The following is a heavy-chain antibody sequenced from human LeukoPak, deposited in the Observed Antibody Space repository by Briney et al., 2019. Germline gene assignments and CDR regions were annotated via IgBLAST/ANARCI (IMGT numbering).Heavy chain of an antibody. Sequence: GGSLRLSCAASGFPFSSSVMSWIRQAPGKGLEWVSYISSSGSTIYYADSVKGRFTISRDNAKNSLYLQMNSLRAEDTAVYYCARDLWASSWYYFDYWGQGTLVTVSS. CDR2: ISSSGSTI. CDR3: ARDLWASSWYYFDY. D-gene: IGHD6-13*01. CDR1: GFPFSSSV. V-gene: IGHV3-11*01. J-gene: IGHJ4*02.